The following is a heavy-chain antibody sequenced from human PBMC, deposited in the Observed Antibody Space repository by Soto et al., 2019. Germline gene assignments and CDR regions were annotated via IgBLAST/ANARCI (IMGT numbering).Heavy chain of an antibody. V-gene: IGHV1-3*01. CDR1: GYTFTSYG. CDR2: INAANGDT. CDR3: VRRHVTATGIDWFDP. J-gene: IGHJ5*02. D-gene: IGHD6-13*01. Sequence: ASVKVSCKASGYTFTSYGIHWVRQAPGQRLEWMGWINAANGDTKYSPKFQGRVTITRDTSASTAYMELSSLRSEDTAVYYCVRRHVTATGIDWFDPWGQGTLVTVSS.